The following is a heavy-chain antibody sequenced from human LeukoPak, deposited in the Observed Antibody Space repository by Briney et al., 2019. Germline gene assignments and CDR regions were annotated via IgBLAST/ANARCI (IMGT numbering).Heavy chain of an antibody. CDR2: ISGSGGST. J-gene: IGHJ4*02. Sequence: GGSLRLSCAASGFTFSSYAMSWVRQAPGMGLEWVSAISGSGGSTYYADSVKGRFTISRDNSKNTLYLQMNSLRAEDTAVYYCTKGIDSSGPYYFDYWGQGTLVTVSS. D-gene: IGHD3-22*01. CDR1: GFTFSSYA. V-gene: IGHV3-23*01. CDR3: TKGIDSSGPYYFDY.